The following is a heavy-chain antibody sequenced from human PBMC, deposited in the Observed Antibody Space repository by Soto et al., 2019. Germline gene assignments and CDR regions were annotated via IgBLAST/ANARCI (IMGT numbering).Heavy chain of an antibody. Sequence: GVSLSISCAASGFSISDHYMSWIRQGPGKGLEWVSYSSNSGTFTKYADSVKGRFSISRDNAKNSLYLEINSLRGEDTAIYYCARSGDNYNVLDYWGQGTPVTAPQ. J-gene: IGHJ4*02. CDR1: GFSISDHY. CDR3: ARSGDNYNVLDY. V-gene: IGHV3-11*03. CDR2: SSNSGTFT. D-gene: IGHD3-10*02.